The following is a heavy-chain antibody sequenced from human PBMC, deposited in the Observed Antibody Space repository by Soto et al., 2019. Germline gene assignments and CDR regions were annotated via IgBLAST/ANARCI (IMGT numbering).Heavy chain of an antibody. CDR1: GFTFSSYW. CDR3: ARGSIGSGIAAAGSR. CDR2: IKQDGSEK. Sequence: PGGSLRLSCAASGFTFSSYWMSWVRQAPGKGLEWVANIKQDGSEKYYVDSVKGRFTISRDNAKNSLYLQMNSLRAEDTAVYYCARGSIGSGIAAAGSRWGQGTMVTVAS. D-gene: IGHD6-13*01. J-gene: IGHJ3*01. V-gene: IGHV3-7*01.